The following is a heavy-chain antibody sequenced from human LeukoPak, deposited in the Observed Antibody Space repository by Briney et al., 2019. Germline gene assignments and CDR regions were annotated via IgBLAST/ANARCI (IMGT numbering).Heavy chain of an antibody. Sequence: SETLSLTCTVSRGSINGYYWSWIRQPPGKGLEWIGYIYYSGSTNYNPSLKSRVTISIDTSKNQFSLKLTSVTPADTAVYFCARGPYSSSWSFDYWGQGTLVTVSS. CDR3: ARGPYSSSWSFDY. J-gene: IGHJ4*02. V-gene: IGHV4-59*01. D-gene: IGHD6-13*01. CDR1: RGSINGYY. CDR2: IYYSGST.